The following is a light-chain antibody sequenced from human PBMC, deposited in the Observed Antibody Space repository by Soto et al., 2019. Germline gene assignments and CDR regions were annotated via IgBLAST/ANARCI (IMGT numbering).Light chain of an antibody. J-gene: IGLJ2*01. CDR3: TSYASGSSHVV. CDR2: DVN. CDR1: SSDIGGYDY. V-gene: IGLV2-14*01. Sequence: QSVLTQPASVSGSPGQSITLSCTGTSSDIGGYDYVSWYQRHPGKAPKLIIYDVNNRPSGVSNRCSGSKSGNTASLTISGLQAEDEADYYCTSYASGSSHVVFGGGTKVTVL.